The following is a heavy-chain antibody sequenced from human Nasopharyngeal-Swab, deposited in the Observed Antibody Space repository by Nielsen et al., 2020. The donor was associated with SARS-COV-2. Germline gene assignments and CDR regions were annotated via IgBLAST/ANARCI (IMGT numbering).Heavy chain of an antibody. D-gene: IGHD3-9*01. J-gene: IGHJ5*02. CDR2: INAGNGNT. V-gene: IGHV1-3*01. Sequence: ASVKVSCKASGYTFTTYAIHWVRQAPGQRLEWMGWINAGNGNTKYSQKLQGRVTITRDTSASTAYMEPSSLRSEDTAAYYFARDSSSGLRYFDWLSPGYNWFDPWGQGTLVTVSS. CDR1: GYTFTTYA. CDR3: ARDSSSGLRYFDWLSPGYNWFDP.